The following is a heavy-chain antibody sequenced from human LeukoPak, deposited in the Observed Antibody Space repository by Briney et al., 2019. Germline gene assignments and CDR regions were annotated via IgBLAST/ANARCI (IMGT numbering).Heavy chain of an antibody. Sequence: SETLSLTCTVSGGSISSSSYYWGWTRQPPGKGLEWIGSIYYSGSTYYNPSLKSRVTISVDTSKNQFSLKLSSVTAADTAVYYCARKTVTIQYYYYYYGMDVWGQGTTVTVSS. V-gene: IGHV4-39*01. D-gene: IGHD4-17*01. CDR2: IYYSGST. J-gene: IGHJ6*02. CDR3: ARKTVTIQYYYYYYGMDV. CDR1: GGSISSSSYY.